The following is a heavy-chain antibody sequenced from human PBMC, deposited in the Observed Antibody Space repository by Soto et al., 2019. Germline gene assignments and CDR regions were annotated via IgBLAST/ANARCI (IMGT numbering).Heavy chain of an antibody. CDR3: ASSPEILGGDNWFDP. V-gene: IGHV1-8*02. J-gene: IGHJ5*02. CDR2: MNPNSGNT. CDR1: GYTFTSYG. D-gene: IGHD3-16*01. Sequence: GASVKVSCKASGYTFTSYGISWVRQATGQGLEWMGWMNPNSGNTGYAQKFKGRVTMTRNTSISTAYMELSSLRSEDTAVYYCASSPEILGGDNWFDPWGQGTLVTVSS.